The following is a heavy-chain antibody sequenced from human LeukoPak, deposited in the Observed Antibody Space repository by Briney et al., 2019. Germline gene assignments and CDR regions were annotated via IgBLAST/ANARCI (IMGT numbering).Heavy chain of an antibody. CDR2: ITSDGSTT. Sequence: GGSLRLSCVGSGFSLSDYWMHWVRQTPGKGLMWVSRITSDGSTTWYADSVKGRFTVSRDNAKDTLFLEMNSLRDEDTAVYYCAGDYIWGRLFWGQGTLVTVSS. D-gene: IGHD3-16*01. V-gene: IGHV3-74*01. CDR1: GFSLSDYW. J-gene: IGHJ4*01. CDR3: AGDYIWGRLF.